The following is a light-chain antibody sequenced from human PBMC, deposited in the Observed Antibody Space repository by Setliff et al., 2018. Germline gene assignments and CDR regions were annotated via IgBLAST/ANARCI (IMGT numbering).Light chain of an antibody. CDR1: SSDVGGYNY. CDR3: SSYAGSNNPYV. CDR2: EVS. V-gene: IGLV2-8*01. J-gene: IGLJ1*01. Sequence: SALTQPPSASGSPGQSVTISCTGTSSDVGGYNYVSWYQQHPGKAPKLMIYEVSKRPSGVPDRFSGSKSGNTASLTVSELQAEDEADYYCSSYAGSNNPYVFGTGTKVTVL.